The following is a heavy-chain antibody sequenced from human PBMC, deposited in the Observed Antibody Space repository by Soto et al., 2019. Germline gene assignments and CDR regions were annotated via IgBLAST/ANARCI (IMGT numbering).Heavy chain of an antibody. D-gene: IGHD6-19*01. Sequence: QVQLQESGPGLVKPSETLSLTCTVSGGSISSYYWSWIRQPPGKGLAWIGYIYYSGSTNYNPSLTSRVTITVDTSKNQFSLKLSTETAADTAADYCARHVGIKSRGWLYFDYWGQGTLVTVSS. J-gene: IGHJ4*02. CDR2: IYYSGST. CDR1: GGSISSYY. V-gene: IGHV4-59*08. CDR3: ARHVGIKSRGWLYFDY.